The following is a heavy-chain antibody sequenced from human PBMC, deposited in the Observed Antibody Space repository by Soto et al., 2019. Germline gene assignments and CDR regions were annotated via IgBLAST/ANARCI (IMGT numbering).Heavy chain of an antibody. CDR3: ARLVDYYDSSGYYSDY. D-gene: IGHD3-22*01. CDR1: GGSFSGYY. Sequence: SETLSLTCAVYGGSFSGYYWSWIRQPPGKGLEWIGEINHSGGTNYNPSLKSRVTISVDTSKNQFSLKLSSVTAADTAVCYCARLVDYYDSSGYYSDYWGQGTLVTVSS. J-gene: IGHJ4*02. V-gene: IGHV4-34*01. CDR2: INHSGGT.